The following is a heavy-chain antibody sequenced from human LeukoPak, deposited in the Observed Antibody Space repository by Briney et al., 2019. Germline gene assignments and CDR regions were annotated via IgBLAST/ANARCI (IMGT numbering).Heavy chain of an antibody. Sequence: GTSLRLSCAASGFTFSDYGMHWVGQAPGKGLEWVAVIYYDGSSKYYADSVKGRFTISRDNSKNTLYLQMNSLRAEDTALYYCARDKYSTHYSLFDYWGQGTLVSVSS. CDR3: ARDKYSTHYSLFDY. CDR2: IYYDGSSK. D-gene: IGHD2/OR15-2a*01. CDR1: GFTFSDYG. V-gene: IGHV3-33*01. J-gene: IGHJ4*02.